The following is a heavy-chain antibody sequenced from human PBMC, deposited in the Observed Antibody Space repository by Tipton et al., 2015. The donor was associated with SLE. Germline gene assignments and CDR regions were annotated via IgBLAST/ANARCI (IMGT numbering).Heavy chain of an antibody. D-gene: IGHD3/OR15-3a*01. J-gene: IGHJ4*02. CDR3: AREGFWTKHFDY. CDR1: GGSISSHY. CDR2: VYYSGNT. Sequence: LSLTCTVSGGSISSHYWSWIRQPPGKGLEWIGFVYYSGNTNYNPYLKSRVTISVDTSKNQFSLKLNSVTAADTAVYYCAREGFWTKHFDYWGQGTLVTVSS. V-gene: IGHV4-59*11.